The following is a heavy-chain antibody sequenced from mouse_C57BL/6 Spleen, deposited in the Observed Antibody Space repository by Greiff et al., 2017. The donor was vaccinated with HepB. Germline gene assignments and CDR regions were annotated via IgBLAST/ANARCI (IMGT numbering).Heavy chain of an antibody. D-gene: IGHD1-1*01. Sequence: QVQLQQPGAELVRPGSSVKLSCKASGYTFTSYWMHWAKQRPIQGLEWIGNIDPSDSETHYNQKFKGKATLTVAKSSSTAYMQLKSLASEDSAVYYCARYSYGSSFDYWGQGTTLTVSS. CDR2: IDPSDSET. CDR1: GYTFTSYW. CDR3: ARYSYGSSFDY. V-gene: IGHV1-52*01. J-gene: IGHJ2*01.